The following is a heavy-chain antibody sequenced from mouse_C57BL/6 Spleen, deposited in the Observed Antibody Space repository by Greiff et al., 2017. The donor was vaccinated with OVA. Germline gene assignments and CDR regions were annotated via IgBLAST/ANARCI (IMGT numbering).Heavy chain of an antibody. D-gene: IGHD2-2*01. CDR3: ASLMVTTGDWFAY. V-gene: IGHV14-2*01. J-gene: IGHJ3*01. Sequence: EVQGVESGAELVKPGASVKLSCTASGFNIKDYYMHWVKQRTEQGLEWIGRIDPEDGETKYAPKFQGKATITADTSSNTAYLQLSSLTSEDTAVYYCASLMVTTGDWFAYWGQGTLVTVSA. CDR2: IDPEDGET. CDR1: GFNIKDYY.